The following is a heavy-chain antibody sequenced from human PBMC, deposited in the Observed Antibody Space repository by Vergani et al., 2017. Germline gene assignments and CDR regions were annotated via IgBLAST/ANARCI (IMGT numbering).Heavy chain of an antibody. J-gene: IGHJ4*02. CDR1: GFTFSSYW. CDR2: IKQDGSEK. CDR3: ARGAHRRYFVWLPQYYFDY. Sequence: EVQLVESGGGLVQPGGSLRLSCAASGFTFSSYWMSWVRQAPGKGLEWVANIKQDGSEKYYVDSVKGRFTISRDNAKNSLYLQMNSLRAEDTAVYYCARGAHRRYFVWLPQYYFDYWGQGTLVTVSS. D-gene: IGHD3-9*01. V-gene: IGHV3-7*01.